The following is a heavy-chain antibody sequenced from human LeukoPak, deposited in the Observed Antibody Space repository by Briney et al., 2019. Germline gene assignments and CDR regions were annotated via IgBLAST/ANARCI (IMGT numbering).Heavy chain of an antibody. D-gene: IGHD4-17*01. CDR3: ARREGSTVTR. J-gene: IGHJ4*02. CDR1: GGSISSSSYS. V-gene: IGHV4-39*01. CDR2: IYYSGST. Sequence: SETLSLTCTVSGGSISSSSYSWGWIRQPPGKGLEWIGSIYYSGSTYYNPSLKSRVTISVDTSKNQFSLKLSSVTAADTAVYYCARREGSTVTRWGQGTLVTVSS.